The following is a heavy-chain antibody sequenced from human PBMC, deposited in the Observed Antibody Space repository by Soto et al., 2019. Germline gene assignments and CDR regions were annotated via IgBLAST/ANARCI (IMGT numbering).Heavy chain of an antibody. Sequence: SLRLSCAASGFTFSSYGMHWVRQAPGKGLEWVAVISYDGSNKYYADSVKGRFTISRDNSKNTLYLQMNSLRAEDTAVYYCAKNRPYGGNSLEYYFDYWGQGTLVTVSS. CDR2: ISYDGSNK. CDR3: AKNRPYGGNSLEYYFDY. CDR1: GFTFSSYG. V-gene: IGHV3-30*18. D-gene: IGHD2-21*02. J-gene: IGHJ4*02.